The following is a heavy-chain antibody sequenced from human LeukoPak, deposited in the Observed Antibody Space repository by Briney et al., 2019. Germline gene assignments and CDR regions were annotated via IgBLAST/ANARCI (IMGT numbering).Heavy chain of an antibody. Sequence: ASVKVSCRASGGTFSSYAISWVRQAPGQGLEWMGRIIPIFGTANYAQKFQGRVTITTDESTSTAYMELSSLRSEDTAAYYCARVNNYYDSSGYYPLDYWGQGTLVTVSS. CDR2: IIPIFGTA. CDR1: GGTFSSYA. CDR3: ARVNNYYDSSGYYPLDY. J-gene: IGHJ4*02. V-gene: IGHV1-69*05. D-gene: IGHD3-22*01.